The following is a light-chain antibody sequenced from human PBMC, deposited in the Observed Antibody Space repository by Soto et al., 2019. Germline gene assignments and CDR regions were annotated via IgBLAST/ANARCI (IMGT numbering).Light chain of an antibody. CDR1: QRISSSY. V-gene: IGKV3-20*01. CDR2: ASS. Sequence: EIVLTQSPGTLSLSPGERATLSCRASQRISSSYFAWYQQRRGQAPRLLIYASSRRAIDIPDRFSGSGSGRDFTLTINRLEPEDFAVYYCQQYGTSVRSFGGGTTVEIK. J-gene: IGKJ4*01. CDR3: QQYGTSVRS.